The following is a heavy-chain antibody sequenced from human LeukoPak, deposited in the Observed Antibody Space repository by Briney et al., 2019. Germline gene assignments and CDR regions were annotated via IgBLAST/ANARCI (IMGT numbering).Heavy chain of an antibody. D-gene: IGHD3-22*01. CDR3: ARGPYYYDSSGYYYGDY. J-gene: IGHJ4*02. CDR2: MNPNSGNT. CDR1: GYTFTSYD. Sequence: ASVKVSCKASGYTFTSYDINWVRQATGQGLEWMGWMNPNSGNTGYAQKFQGRVTMTRNTSISTAYMEPSSLRSEDTAVYYCARGPYYYDSSGYYYGDYWGQGTLVTVSS. V-gene: IGHV1-8*01.